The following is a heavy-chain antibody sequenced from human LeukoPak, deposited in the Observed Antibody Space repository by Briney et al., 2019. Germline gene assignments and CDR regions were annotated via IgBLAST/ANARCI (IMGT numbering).Heavy chain of an antibody. Sequence: SETLSLTCAVSGDSISSSNYYWGWIRQPPGKGLEWIGSIYYSGSSYYNPSLKSRVTIPVDTSKNQFSLRLKSVTAADTAVYYCATPRKYDLWTDFSTYFDYWGQGILVTVSS. D-gene: IGHD3/OR15-3a*01. CDR3: ATPRKYDLWTDFSTYFDY. J-gene: IGHJ4*02. CDR1: GDSISSSNYY. CDR2: IYYSGSS. V-gene: IGHV4-39*01.